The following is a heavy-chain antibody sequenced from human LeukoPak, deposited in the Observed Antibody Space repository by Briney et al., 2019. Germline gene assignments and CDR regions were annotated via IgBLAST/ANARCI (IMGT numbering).Heavy chain of an antibody. Sequence: GSLRLSCAASGFTFSDYYMSWIRQPPGKGLEWIGGVYYSGSTYHNPSLQSRVTIAVDTSKTQFSLKLRSVTAADTGLYYCARQAVLGATRWFDPWGQGTLVTVSS. J-gene: IGHJ5*02. CDR2: VYYSGST. CDR3: ARQAVLGATRWFDP. D-gene: IGHD1-26*01. CDR1: GFTFSDYY. V-gene: IGHV4-38-2*01.